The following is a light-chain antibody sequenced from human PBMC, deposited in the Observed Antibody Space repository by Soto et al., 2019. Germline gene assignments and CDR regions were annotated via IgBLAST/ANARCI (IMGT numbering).Light chain of an antibody. CDR3: QQYYSYPRVT. Sequence: IQMTQSPSSLSASVGDRVTITCRASQGISSYLAWYQQKPGKAPKLLIYAASTLQSGVPSRFSGSGSGTDFTLTISCLQSEDFATYYCQQYYSYPRVTFGQGTRLEIK. CDR1: QGISSY. J-gene: IGKJ5*01. CDR2: AAS. V-gene: IGKV1-8*01.